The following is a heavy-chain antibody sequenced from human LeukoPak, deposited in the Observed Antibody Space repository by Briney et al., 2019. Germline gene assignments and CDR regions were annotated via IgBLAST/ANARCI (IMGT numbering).Heavy chain of an antibody. CDR1: GFTFSSYA. J-gene: IGHJ4*02. CDR3: ARDHNYAFDN. D-gene: IGHD1-1*01. V-gene: IGHV3-48*04. CDR2: IGISSGNT. Sequence: PGGSLRLSCAASGFTFSSYAMSWVRQAPGKGLEWISYIGISSGNTKYADSVKGRFTISGDNAKNSLYLQMNSLRVEDTAVYYCARDHNYAFDNWGQGTLVTVSS.